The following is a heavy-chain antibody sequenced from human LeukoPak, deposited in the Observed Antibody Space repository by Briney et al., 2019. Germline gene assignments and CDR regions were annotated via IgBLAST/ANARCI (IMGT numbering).Heavy chain of an antibody. J-gene: IGHJ4*02. CDR2: IYNDGRT. Sequence: GGSLRLSCAASGFSVSNNYMSWVRQAPGKGPEWVSVIYNDGRTYYADSVRGRFTISRDNSENTVYLQMNSLRDDDAAVYYCATIVPNVVATLITDYWGQGTLVTVSS. V-gene: IGHV3-53*01. D-gene: IGHD5-12*01. CDR1: GFSVSNNY. CDR3: ATIVPNVVATLITDY.